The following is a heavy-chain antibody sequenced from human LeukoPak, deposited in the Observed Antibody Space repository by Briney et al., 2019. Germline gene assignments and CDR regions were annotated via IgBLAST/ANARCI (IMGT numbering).Heavy chain of an antibody. J-gene: IGHJ4*02. CDR3: AGEGYGVYDGDY. CDR2: ISNSGSNI. Sequence: GGSLRLSCAASGFTFSSYSMNWVRQAPGKGLEWISYISNSGSNIYYADSVKGRFTISRDNAKNSLFLQMHSLRAEDTAVYYCAGEGYGVYDGDYWGQGTLVTVSS. CDR1: GFTFSSYS. V-gene: IGHV3-48*04. D-gene: IGHD5/OR15-5a*01.